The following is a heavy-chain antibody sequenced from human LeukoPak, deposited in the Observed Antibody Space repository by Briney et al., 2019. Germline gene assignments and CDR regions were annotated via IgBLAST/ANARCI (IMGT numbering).Heavy chain of an antibody. CDR2: IYYSGST. D-gene: IGHD3-10*01. V-gene: IGHV4-30-4*08. CDR3: ARNPPGGYYGSGSYGTFDY. J-gene: IGHJ4*02. Sequence: SETLSLTCTVSGGSLSSGDYYWSWIRQPPGKGLEWIGYIYYSGSTYYNPSLKSRVTISVDTSKNQFSLKLSSVTAADTAVYYCARNPPGGYYGSGSYGTFDYWGQGTLVTVSS. CDR1: GGSLSSGDYY.